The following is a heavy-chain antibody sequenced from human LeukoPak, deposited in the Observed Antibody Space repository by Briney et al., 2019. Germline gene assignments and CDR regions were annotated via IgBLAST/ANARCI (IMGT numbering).Heavy chain of an antibody. Sequence: SETLSLTCAVSGGSISSGNWWSWVRQSPGRGLEWIGEIYHSGSTNYNPSLKSRVTISLDKSKNQFSLKLTSVTAADTAVYYCARHRGSLQQLVYSRNYFDYWGQGTLVTVSS. CDR2: IYHSGST. D-gene: IGHD6-13*01. V-gene: IGHV4-4*02. CDR3: ARHRGSLQQLVYSRNYFDY. CDR1: GGSISSGNW. J-gene: IGHJ4*02.